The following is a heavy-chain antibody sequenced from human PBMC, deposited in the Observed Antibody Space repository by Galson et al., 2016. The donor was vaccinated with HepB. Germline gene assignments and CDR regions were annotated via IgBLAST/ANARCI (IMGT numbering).Heavy chain of an antibody. CDR2: ISGSGDST. J-gene: IGHJ6*02. Sequence: SLRLSCAASGFIFGNYAMTWVRQAPGEGLEWVSVISGSGDSTYYADSVKGRFTISRDNFKSTLFLQMNSLRAEDTAVYYCVKTQGYSTGWYGMDVWGRGTTVTVSS. V-gene: IGHV3-23*01. D-gene: IGHD6-19*01. CDR3: VKTQGYSTGWYGMDV. CDR1: GFIFGNYA.